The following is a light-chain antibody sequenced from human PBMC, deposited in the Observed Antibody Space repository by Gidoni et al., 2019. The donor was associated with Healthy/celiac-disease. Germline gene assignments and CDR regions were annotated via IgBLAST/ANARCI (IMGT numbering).Light chain of an antibody. Sequence: DIIMTQSPDSLPVSLGERATINCKSSQSVLYSSNNKNYLAWYQQKPGKPPKLLIYWASTRESGVPDRFSGSGSGTDFTLTISSLQAEDVAVYYCQQYYSNPFTFGPGTKVDIK. CDR1: QSVLYSSNNKNY. CDR2: WAS. CDR3: QQYYSNPFT. V-gene: IGKV4-1*01. J-gene: IGKJ3*01.